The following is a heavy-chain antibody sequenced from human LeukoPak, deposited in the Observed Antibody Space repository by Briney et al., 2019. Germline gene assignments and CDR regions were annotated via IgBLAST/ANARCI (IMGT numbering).Heavy chain of an antibody. CDR2: ISYDGSNK. CDR1: GFTFSNYA. CDR3: ARDSITMIVLLPRGFDY. Sequence: GRSLRLSCAASGFTFSNYAIHWVRQAPGKGLEWVALISYDGSNKYYADSVKGRFTISRDNSKKTMYLQMNSPRAEDTAVYYCARDSITMIVLLPRGFDYWGQGTLVTVSS. D-gene: IGHD3-22*01. J-gene: IGHJ4*02. V-gene: IGHV3-30-3*01.